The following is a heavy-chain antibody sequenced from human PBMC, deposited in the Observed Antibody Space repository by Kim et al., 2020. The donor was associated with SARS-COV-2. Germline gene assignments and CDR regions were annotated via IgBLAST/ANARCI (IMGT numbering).Heavy chain of an antibody. CDR1: GYTFTGYY. D-gene: IGHD5-12*01. CDR2: INPNSGGT. CDR3: ARERRWLQCLPGDYGMDV. J-gene: IGHJ6*02. Sequence: ASVKVSCKASGYTFTGYYMHWVRQAPGQGLEWMGWINPNSGGTNYAQKFQGWVTMTRDTSISTAYMELSRLRSDDTAVYYCARERRWLQCLPGDYGMDVWGQGTTVTVSS. V-gene: IGHV1-2*04.